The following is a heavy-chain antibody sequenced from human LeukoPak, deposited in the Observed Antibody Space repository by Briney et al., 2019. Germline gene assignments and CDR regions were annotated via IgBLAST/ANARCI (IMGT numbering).Heavy chain of an antibody. CDR1: GFTFSDYY. CDR2: IISSSSYT. Sequence: GGSLRLSCAASGFTFSDYYMSWIRQAPGKGLEWVSYIISSSSYTNYADSVKGRFTISRDNAKNSLYLQMNSLRAEDTAVYYCARDLGSGWFHDYYYGMDVWGQGTTVTVSS. D-gene: IGHD6-19*01. CDR3: ARDLGSGWFHDYYYGMDV. J-gene: IGHJ6*02. V-gene: IGHV3-11*05.